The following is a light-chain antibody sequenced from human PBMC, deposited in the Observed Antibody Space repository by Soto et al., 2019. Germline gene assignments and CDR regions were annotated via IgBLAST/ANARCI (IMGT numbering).Light chain of an antibody. Sequence: EIVLTQSPGTLSLSPGERATLSCRASQSITTNYLAWYQQKPGQAPRLLIFNTSKRATGIPDRFSGSGSGTDFTLTISRLEAEDFALYYCQQYGESPPLSFGGGTKVDIK. V-gene: IGKV3-20*01. J-gene: IGKJ4*01. CDR3: QQYGESPPLS. CDR1: QSITTNY. CDR2: NTS.